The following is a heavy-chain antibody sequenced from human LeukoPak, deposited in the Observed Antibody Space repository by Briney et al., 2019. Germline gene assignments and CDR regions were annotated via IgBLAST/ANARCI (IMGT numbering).Heavy chain of an antibody. J-gene: IGHJ4*02. V-gene: IGHV4-39*07. Sequence: SETLSLTCTVSGGSISSSSYYWGWLRQPPGRGLEWIGSIYYSGSTYYNPSLKSRVTISVDTSKNQFSLKLSSVTAADTAVYYCARVDQWLVYFDYWGQGTLVTVSS. CDR1: GGSISSSSYY. CDR2: IYYSGST. CDR3: ARVDQWLVYFDY. D-gene: IGHD6-19*01.